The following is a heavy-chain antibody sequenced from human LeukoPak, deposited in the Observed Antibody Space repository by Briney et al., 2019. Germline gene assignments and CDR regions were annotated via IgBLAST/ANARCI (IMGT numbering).Heavy chain of an antibody. D-gene: IGHD6-19*01. CDR1: GYTFTSYA. Sequence: ASVKVSCKASGYTFTSYAMHWVRQAPGQRLEWMGWINAGNGNTKYSQKFQGRVTITGDTSASTAYMELSSLRSEDTAVYYCARGRGSGWSLFDYWGQGTLVTVSS. CDR2: INAGNGNT. CDR3: ARGRGSGWSLFDY. J-gene: IGHJ4*02. V-gene: IGHV1-3*01.